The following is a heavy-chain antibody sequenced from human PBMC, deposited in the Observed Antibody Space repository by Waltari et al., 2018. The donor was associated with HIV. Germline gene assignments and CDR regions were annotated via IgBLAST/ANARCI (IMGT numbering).Heavy chain of an antibody. CDR1: GFKFDACA. V-gene: IGHV3-9*01. Sequence: EVQLVESGGGLVQPGGSLRLSCAASGFKFDACAMYWVRQAPGEGLEWVSGISWDSGTIGYADSVKGRFTISRDNANNFLSLQMNNLRAEDTALYYCAKVGMTTLTSYAVDIWGQGTMVTVSS. CDR3: AKVGMTTLTSYAVDI. D-gene: IGHD3-9*01. CDR2: ISWDSGTI. J-gene: IGHJ3*02.